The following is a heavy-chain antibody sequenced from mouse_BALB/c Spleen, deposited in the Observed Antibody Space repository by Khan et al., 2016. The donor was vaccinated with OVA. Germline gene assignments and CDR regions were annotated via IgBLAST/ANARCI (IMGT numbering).Heavy chain of an antibody. CDR1: GYTFSGYW. D-gene: IGHD1-1*01. Sequence: LQQSGAELMKPGASVKISCKATGYTFSGYWIEWLKQRPGHGLEWIGEILPGSVSTKYNENFKGKATLTADTSPNKVYLQLSSLTSEDSAVYYCAXSRYYGSTYFDYWGQGTTLTVSS. V-gene: IGHV1-9*01. CDR2: ILPGSVST. J-gene: IGHJ2*01. CDR3: AXSRYYGSTYFDY.